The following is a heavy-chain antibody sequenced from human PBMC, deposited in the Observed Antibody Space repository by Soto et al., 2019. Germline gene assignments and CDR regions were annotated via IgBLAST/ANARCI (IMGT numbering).Heavy chain of an antibody. CDR3: AREFLEWLAPYYYYYGMDV. CDR1: GYTFTSYY. V-gene: IGHV1-46*01. D-gene: IGHD3-3*01. CDR2: INPSGGST. Sequence: ASVKVSFKASGYTFTSYYMHWLRQAPGQGLEWMGIINPSGGSTSYAQKFQGRVTMTRDTSTSTVYMELSSLRSEDTAVYYCAREFLEWLAPYYYYYGMDVWGQGTTVTVS. J-gene: IGHJ6*02.